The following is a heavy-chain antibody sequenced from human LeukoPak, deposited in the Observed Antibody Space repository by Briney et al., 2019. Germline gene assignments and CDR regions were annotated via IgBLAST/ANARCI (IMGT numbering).Heavy chain of an antibody. D-gene: IGHD6-6*01. CDR2: ISISGDRT. Sequence: PGGSLRLSCAASESTFSKHAMTWVRQAPGKGLEWVSSISISGDRTYYADSVKGRFTISRDNSKNTVYLQMNSLGAEDTAIYYCANEIRPNDYWGQGTLVTVSS. CDR1: ESTFSKHA. V-gene: IGHV3-23*01. CDR3: ANEIRPNDY. J-gene: IGHJ4*02.